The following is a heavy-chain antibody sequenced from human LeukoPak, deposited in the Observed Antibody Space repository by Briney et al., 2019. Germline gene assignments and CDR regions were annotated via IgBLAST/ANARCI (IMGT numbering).Heavy chain of an antibody. Sequence: GGSLRLSCAVSGFTFSSYSMNWVRQAPGKGLEWVSSISSSSSYIYYADSVKGRFTISRDNAKNSLYLQMNSLRAEDTAVYYCARATKVVGGATYYFDYWGQGTLVTVSS. V-gene: IGHV3-21*01. CDR3: ARATKVVGGATYYFDY. CDR2: ISSSSSYI. D-gene: IGHD1-26*01. CDR1: GFTFSSYS. J-gene: IGHJ4*02.